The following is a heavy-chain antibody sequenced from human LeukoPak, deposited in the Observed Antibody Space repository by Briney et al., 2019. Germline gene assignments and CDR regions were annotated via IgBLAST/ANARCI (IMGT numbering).Heavy chain of an antibody. CDR3: ASRGSYRFDY. CDR1: GFTFSSYA. Sequence: GRSLRLSCAASGFTFSSYAMHWVRQAPGKGLEWVAVISYDGSNKYYADSVKGRFTISRDNAKNSLYLQMNSLRDEDTAVYYCASRGSYRFDYWGQGTLVTVSS. CDR2: ISYDGSNK. V-gene: IGHV3-30-3*01. D-gene: IGHD1-26*01. J-gene: IGHJ4*02.